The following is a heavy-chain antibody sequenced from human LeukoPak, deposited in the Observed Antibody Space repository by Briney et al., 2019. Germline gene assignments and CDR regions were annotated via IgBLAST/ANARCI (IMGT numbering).Heavy chain of an antibody. D-gene: IGHD3-10*01. Sequence: SGTLSLTCTVSGGSISSYYWSWIRQPPGKGLEWIGYIYYSGSTNYNPSLKSRVTISVDTSKNQFSLKLSSVTAADTAVYYCARGKGVLWFGESIPYFDYWGQGTLVTVSS. V-gene: IGHV4-59*01. J-gene: IGHJ4*02. CDR1: GGSISSYY. CDR3: ARGKGVLWFGESIPYFDY. CDR2: IYYSGST.